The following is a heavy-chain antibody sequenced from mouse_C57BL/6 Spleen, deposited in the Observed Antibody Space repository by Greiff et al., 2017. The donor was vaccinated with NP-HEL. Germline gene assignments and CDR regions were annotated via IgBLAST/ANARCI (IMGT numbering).Heavy chain of an antibody. CDR1: GFTFSDFY. V-gene: IGHV7-1*01. J-gene: IGHJ4*01. Sequence: EVNLVESGGGLVQSGRSLRLSCATSGFTFSDFYMEWVRQAPGKGLEWIAASRNKANDYTTEYSASVKGRFIVSRDTSQSILYLQMNALRAEDTAIYYCARDDGNYEGSAMDYWGQGTSVTVSS. D-gene: IGHD2-1*01. CDR3: ARDDGNYEGSAMDY. CDR2: SRNKANDYTT.